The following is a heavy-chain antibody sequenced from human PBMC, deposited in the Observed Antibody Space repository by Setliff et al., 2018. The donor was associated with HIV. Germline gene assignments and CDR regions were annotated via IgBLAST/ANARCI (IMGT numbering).Heavy chain of an antibody. D-gene: IGHD6-13*01. CDR2: IYYSGTT. CDR3: ARHWYSSSWYPVFDI. J-gene: IGHJ3*02. V-gene: IGHV4-59*08. CDR1: GGSISSYY. Sequence: SETLSLTCTVSGGSISSYYWSWIRQPPGKGLEWIGYIYYSGTTNYNPSLKSRVTISVGTSKNQFSLKLSSVTAADTAVYYCARHWYSSSWYPVFDIWGQGTMVTVSS.